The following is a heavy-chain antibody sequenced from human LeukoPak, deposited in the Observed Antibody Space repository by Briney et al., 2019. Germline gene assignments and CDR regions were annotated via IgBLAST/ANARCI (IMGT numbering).Heavy chain of an antibody. Sequence: GGSLRLSCAASGFTFSRYAMSWVRQAPGKGLEWVSTISGSAGSTYYADSVEGRFTFPTDNSKNTLYLQMNRLKAEDTAVYYCARGASSSWNPTGLDWRHKIKWYIDLWGRGTLVTVSS. V-gene: IGHV3-23*01. CDR2: ISGSAGST. D-gene: IGHD6-13*01. CDR3: ARGASSSWNPTGLDWRHKIKWYIDL. CDR1: GFTFSRYA. J-gene: IGHJ2*01.